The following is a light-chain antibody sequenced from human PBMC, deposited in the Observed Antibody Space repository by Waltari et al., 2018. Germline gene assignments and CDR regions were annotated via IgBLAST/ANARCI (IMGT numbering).Light chain of an antibody. CDR2: SHA. CDR1: SSNIGAGHD. Sequence: QSVLTQPPSITGAPGQKVTISCTGSSSNIGAGHDVHWYQQLPGAAPKLRIYSHATRPSGVPDRFSGARSGTSASLAITGLQSEDEADYCCQSFDVGLSAVVFGGGTKLAVL. CDR3: QSFDVGLSAVV. J-gene: IGLJ2*01. V-gene: IGLV1-40*01.